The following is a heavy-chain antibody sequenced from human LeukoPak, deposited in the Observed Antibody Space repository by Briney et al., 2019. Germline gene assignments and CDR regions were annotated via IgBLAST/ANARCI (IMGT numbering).Heavy chain of an antibody. Sequence: GGSLRLSCAASGFTFSSYAMSWVRQAPGKGLEWVSAISGSGGSTYYADSVKGRFTISRDNSKNTLYLQMNSLRADDTAVYYCAKDSHASGRVGLFDSWGQGTLVIVSS. J-gene: IGHJ4*02. D-gene: IGHD6-19*01. V-gene: IGHV3-23*01. CDR1: GFTFSSYA. CDR2: ISGSGGST. CDR3: AKDSHASGRVGLFDS.